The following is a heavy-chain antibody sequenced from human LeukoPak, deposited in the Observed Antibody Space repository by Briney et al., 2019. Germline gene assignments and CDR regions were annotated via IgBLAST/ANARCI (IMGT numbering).Heavy chain of an antibody. J-gene: IGHJ4*02. D-gene: IGHD5-12*01. CDR1: GFTFSDNY. CDR3: ARGPSGYHNT. V-gene: IGHV3-66*01. Sequence: GGSLRLSCAASGFTFSDNYMTWVRQAPGKGLEWVSSISGTGSYTYYGDSVKGRFTISRDNSKNTLYLQMNSLRAEDTAVYYCARGPSGYHNTGGQGTLVTVSS. CDR2: ISGTGSYT.